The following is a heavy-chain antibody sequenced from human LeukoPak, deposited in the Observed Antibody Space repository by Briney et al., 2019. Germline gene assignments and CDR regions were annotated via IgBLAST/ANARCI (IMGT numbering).Heavy chain of an antibody. V-gene: IGHV3-53*01. CDR2: IYSGGST. Sequence: GGSLRLSCAASGFTVTSNYMSWVRQAPGKGLEWVSVIYSGGSTYYADSAKGRFTISRDNSKNTLYLQMDSLRAEDTAVYYCARDYADYVGFFFFDHWGQGTLVTVSS. CDR1: GFTVTSNY. CDR3: ARDYADYVGFFFFDH. D-gene: IGHD4-17*01. J-gene: IGHJ4*02.